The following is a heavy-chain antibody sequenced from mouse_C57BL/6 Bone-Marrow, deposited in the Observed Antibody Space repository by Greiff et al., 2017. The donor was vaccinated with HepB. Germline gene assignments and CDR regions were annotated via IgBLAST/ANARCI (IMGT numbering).Heavy chain of an antibody. CDR2: IWSGGST. CDR1: GFSLTSYG. Sequence: QVQLQQSGPGLVQPSQSLSITCTVSGFSLTSYGVHWVRQSPGKGLEWLGVIWSGGSTDCNAAFISRLSISKDNSKSQVFFKMNSLQADDTAIYYCAREDGGYWGQGTTLTVSS. J-gene: IGHJ2*01. V-gene: IGHV2-2*01. D-gene: IGHD2-3*01. CDR3: AREDGGY.